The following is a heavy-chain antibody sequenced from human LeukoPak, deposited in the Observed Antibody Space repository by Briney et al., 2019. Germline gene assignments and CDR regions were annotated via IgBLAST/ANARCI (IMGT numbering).Heavy chain of an antibody. CDR2: LTSDGGST. Sequence: GGSLRLSCAASGFTFSSYDMSWVRQAPGKGLEWVSSLTSDGGSTEYADSVKGRFTISRDNSKNTLYLQMNSLRAEDTALYFCARSLVRWAFDYWGRGALVSVSS. J-gene: IGHJ4*01. V-gene: IGHV3-23*01. D-gene: IGHD4-23*01. CDR1: GFTFSSYD. CDR3: ARSLVRWAFDY.